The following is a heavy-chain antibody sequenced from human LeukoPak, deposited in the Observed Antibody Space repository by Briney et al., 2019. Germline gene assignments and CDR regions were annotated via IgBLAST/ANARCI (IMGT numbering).Heavy chain of an antibody. D-gene: IGHD3-22*01. CDR3: ARETERGVPYYDSIDDAFDI. J-gene: IGHJ3*02. CDR2: IYTSGST. V-gene: IGHV4-61*02. Sequence: SETLSLTCTVSGGSISSGSYYWSWIRQPAGKGLEWIGRIYTSGSTNYNPSLKSRVTISVDKSKNQFSLKLSSVTAADTAVYYCARETERGVPYYDSIDDAFDIWGQGTMVTVSS. CDR1: GGSISSGSYY.